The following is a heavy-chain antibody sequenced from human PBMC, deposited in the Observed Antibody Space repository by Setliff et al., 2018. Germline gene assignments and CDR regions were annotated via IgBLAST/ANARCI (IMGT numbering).Heavy chain of an antibody. D-gene: IGHD2-8*02. CDR3: ARARWWPLLDYYTDV. Sequence: SETLSLTCAVYGASFSDTYWSWIRQPPGKGLEWIGDINYLGNTNYNPSLKTRATISVDTSKNQFSLKLSSVTAADTAVYYCARARWWPLLDYYTDVWGKGTTVTVSS. J-gene: IGHJ6*03. V-gene: IGHV4-34*01. CDR2: INYLGNT. CDR1: GASFSDTY.